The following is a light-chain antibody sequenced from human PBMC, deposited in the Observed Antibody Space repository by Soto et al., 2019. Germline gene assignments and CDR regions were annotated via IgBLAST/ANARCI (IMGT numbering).Light chain of an antibody. J-gene: IGKJ4*01. CDR2: GAS. Sequence: EIVMTQSPATLSVSPGERATLSCRASQSVSSNLAWYQQKPGQAPRLLIYGASTRATGIPARISGSGSGTEFTLTISSLQSEDVEVYFCQQYDDWPLTFGGGTKVEIK. CDR3: QQYDDWPLT. V-gene: IGKV3-15*01. CDR1: QSVSSN.